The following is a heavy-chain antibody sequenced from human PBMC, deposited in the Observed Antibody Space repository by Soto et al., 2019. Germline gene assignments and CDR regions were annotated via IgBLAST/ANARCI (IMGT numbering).Heavy chain of an antibody. D-gene: IGHD3-10*01. V-gene: IGHV3-53*04. CDR1: GFIVSSNY. CDR3: ARGMVRGVSAFDY. J-gene: IGHJ4*02. Sequence: EVQLVESGGGLVQPGGSLRLSCAASGFIVSSNYMSWVRQAPGKGLEWVSVIYSDDSTYYADSVKGRFTISRHNSKNTLYLQMNSLRAEDTAVYYCARGMVRGVSAFDYWGQGTLVTVSS. CDR2: IYSDDST.